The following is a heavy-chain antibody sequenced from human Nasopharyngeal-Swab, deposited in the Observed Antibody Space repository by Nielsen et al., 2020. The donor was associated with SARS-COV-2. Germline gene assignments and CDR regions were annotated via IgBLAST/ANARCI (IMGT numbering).Heavy chain of an antibody. Sequence: SLKISCAASGFTFDDYAIHWVRQAPGKGLEWVSRISWNSGSIGYADSVKGRFTISRDNAKNSLYLQMNSLRAEDTALYYCARGWYYFDYWGQGTLVTVSS. J-gene: IGHJ4*02. CDR3: ARGWYYFDY. V-gene: IGHV3-9*01. CDR1: GFTFDDYA. D-gene: IGHD6-19*01. CDR2: ISWNSGSI.